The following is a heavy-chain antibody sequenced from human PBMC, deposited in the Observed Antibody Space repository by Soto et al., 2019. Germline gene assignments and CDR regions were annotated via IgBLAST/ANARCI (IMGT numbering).Heavy chain of an antibody. Sequence: SETLSLTCTVSGGSVSSSSYYWGWIRQPPGKGLEWIGSIYYSGSTYYNPSLKSRVTISVDTSKNQFSLKLSSVTAADTAVYYCAPYSSSRGWFDPWGQGTLVTVSS. CDR1: GGSVSSSSYY. D-gene: IGHD6-13*01. CDR3: APYSSSRGWFDP. V-gene: IGHV4-39*01. J-gene: IGHJ5*02. CDR2: IYYSGST.